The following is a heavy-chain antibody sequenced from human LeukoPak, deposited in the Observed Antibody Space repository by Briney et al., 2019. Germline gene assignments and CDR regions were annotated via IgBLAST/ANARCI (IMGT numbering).Heavy chain of an antibody. CDR1: GGSISGYY. CDR3: ARTQPFGYSYGPYFDY. Sequence: SETLSLTCTVSGGSISGYYWSWIRQPPGKGLEWIGYNGNTDYTPSLKSRVTISVDTSKNQFSLKVNSVTAADTAVYYCARTQPFGYSYGPYFDYWGQGTLVTVSS. CDR2: NGNT. V-gene: IGHV4-4*09. D-gene: IGHD5-18*01. J-gene: IGHJ4*02.